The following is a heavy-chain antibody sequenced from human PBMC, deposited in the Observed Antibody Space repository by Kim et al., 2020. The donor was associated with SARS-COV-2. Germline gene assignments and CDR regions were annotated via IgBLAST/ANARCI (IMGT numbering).Heavy chain of an antibody. D-gene: IGHD1-7*01. J-gene: IGHJ6*03. CDR2: INHSGST. CDR1: GGSFSGYY. CDR3: ARVHSFNYPPPYYYYMDV. Sequence: SETLSLTCAVYGGSFSGYYWSWIRQPPGKGLEWIGEINHSGSTNYNPSLKSRVTISVDTSKNQFSLKLSSVTAADTAVYYCARVHSFNYPPPYYYYMDVWGKGTTVTVSS. V-gene: IGHV4-34*01.